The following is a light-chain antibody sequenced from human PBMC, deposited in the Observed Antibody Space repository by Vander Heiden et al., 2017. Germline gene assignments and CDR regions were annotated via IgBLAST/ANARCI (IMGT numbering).Light chain of an antibody. J-gene: IGKJ1*01. CDR2: GAS. V-gene: IGKV3-20*01. CDR1: QSVSSIY. CDR3: QLYDSLWT. Sequence: EIVLTQSPGTLSLSPGERANLSCRASQSVSSIYLSWYQQKPGQAPRLLIFGASSRATGIPDRFSGSGSGTDFTLTISRLEPEDFAVYYCQLYDSLWTFGQGTKVEIK.